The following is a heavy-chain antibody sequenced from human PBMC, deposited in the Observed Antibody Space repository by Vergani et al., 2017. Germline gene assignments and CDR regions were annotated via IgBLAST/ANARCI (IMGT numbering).Heavy chain of an antibody. J-gene: IGHJ5*02. CDR2: IIPIFGTA. D-gene: IGHD2-2*01. CDR1: GGTFSSYA. V-gene: IGHV1-69*01. CDR3: AXVAWVVPINPAEGWFDP. Sequence: QVQLVQSGAEVKKPGSSVKVSCKASGGTFSSYAISWVRQAPGQGLEWMGGIIPIFGTANYAQKFQGRVTITADESTSTAYMELSSLRSEDTAVYYCAXVAWVVPINPAEGWFDPWGQGTLVTVSS.